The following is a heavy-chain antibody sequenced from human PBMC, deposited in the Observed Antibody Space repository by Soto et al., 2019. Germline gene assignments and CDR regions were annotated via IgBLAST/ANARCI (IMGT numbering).Heavy chain of an antibody. CDR3: ASQLELLLAFDY. D-gene: IGHD1-7*01. CDR1: GGTFSSYA. V-gene: IGHV1-69*13. Sequence: ASVKVSCKASGGTFSSYAISWVRQAPGQGLEWMGGIIPIFGTANYAQKFQGRVTITADESTSTAYMELSSLRSEDTAVYYCASQLELLLAFDYWGQGTLVTVSS. J-gene: IGHJ4*02. CDR2: IIPIFGTA.